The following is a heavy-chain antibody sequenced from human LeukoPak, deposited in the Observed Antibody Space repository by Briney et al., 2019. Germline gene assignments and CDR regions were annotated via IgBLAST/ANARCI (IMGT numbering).Heavy chain of an antibody. CDR2: ISSSSSYT. D-gene: IGHD2-15*01. J-gene: IGHJ5*02. CDR1: GFTFSSYS. V-gene: IGHV3-21*01. Sequence: GGSLRLSCAASGFTFSSYSMNWVRQAPGKGLEWVSSISSSSSYTYYADSVKGRFTISRDNAKNSLYLQMNSLRAEDTAVYYCARDYCSGGSCYSGFDPWGQGTLVTVSS. CDR3: ARDYCSGGSCYSGFDP.